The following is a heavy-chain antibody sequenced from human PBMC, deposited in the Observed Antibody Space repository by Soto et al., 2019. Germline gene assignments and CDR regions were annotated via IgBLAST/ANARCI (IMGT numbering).Heavy chain of an antibody. CDR1: GGSFSSGDYY. J-gene: IGHJ4*02. D-gene: IGHD5-18*01. Sequence: SETLSLTCTVSGGSFSSGDYYWSWIRQPPGKGLEWIGYIYYSGSTNYNPSLKSRVTISVDTSKNQFSLKLGSVTAADTAVYYCARADTAMVTVYWGQGTLVTVSS. V-gene: IGHV4-61*08. CDR3: ARADTAMVTVY. CDR2: IYYSGST.